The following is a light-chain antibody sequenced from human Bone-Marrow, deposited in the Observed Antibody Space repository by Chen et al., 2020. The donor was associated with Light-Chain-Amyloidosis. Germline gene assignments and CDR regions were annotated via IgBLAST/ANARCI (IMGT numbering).Light chain of an antibody. CDR1: TSNIGTYT. CDR3: AAWDDSLNGVV. V-gene: IGLV1-44*01. CDR2: SDN. J-gene: IGLJ2*01. Sequence: QSVLTPPPSTSGTPGQRVTISCSGSTSNIGTYTVNWYRQVPGTAPRLLIQSDNQRPSGVPDRFSGSKSGTSASLAISWLQSEDEADYYCAAWDDSLNGVVFGGGTKLTVL.